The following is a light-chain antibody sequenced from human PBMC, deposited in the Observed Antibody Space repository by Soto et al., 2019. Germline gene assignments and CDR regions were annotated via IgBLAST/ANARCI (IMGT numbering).Light chain of an antibody. Sequence: DIQMTQSPSTLSGSVGDRVTITCRASQTISSWLAWYQQKPGKAPKLLIYDASSLESGVPSRFSGSRSGTEFTLTISSLQPDDFATYYCQEYSSFSFGQGTKVDIK. CDR2: DAS. V-gene: IGKV1-5*01. CDR1: QTISSW. CDR3: QEYSSFS. J-gene: IGKJ1*01.